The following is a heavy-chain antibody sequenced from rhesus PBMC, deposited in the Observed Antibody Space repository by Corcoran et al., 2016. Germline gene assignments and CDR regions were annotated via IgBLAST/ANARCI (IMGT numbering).Heavy chain of an antibody. J-gene: IGHJ4*01. Sequence: QVQLQESGPGLVKPSETLSLTCAVSGGSISGSNWWNWIRQPPGKGLEWIGCISGSSGITYYNPSLKSRVTISTDTSKNQFSLQLNSVTAADTAVYYCARGGGSWNRISFDYWGQGVLVTVSS. CDR3: ARGGGSWNRISFDY. CDR1: GGSISGSNW. V-gene: IGHV4-65*01. D-gene: IGHD6-25*01. CDR2: ISGSSGIT.